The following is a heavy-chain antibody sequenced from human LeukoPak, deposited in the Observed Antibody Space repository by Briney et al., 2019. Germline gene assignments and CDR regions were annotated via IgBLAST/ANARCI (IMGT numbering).Heavy chain of an antibody. Sequence: SETLSLTCTVFRGSISSGGFYWSWIRQHPGKGLEWIGYIYYTGYTYYNPSLKSRVTIAVDSSKNQFSLRLTSVTAADTAVYYCAREGDKRASSAYWGQGTLVTVSS. CDR1: RGSISSGGFY. CDR3: AREGDKRASSAY. V-gene: IGHV4-31*03. CDR2: IYYTGYT. D-gene: IGHD1-26*01. J-gene: IGHJ4*02.